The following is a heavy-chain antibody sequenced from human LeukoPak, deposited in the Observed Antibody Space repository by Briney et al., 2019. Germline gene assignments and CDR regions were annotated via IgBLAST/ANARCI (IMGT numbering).Heavy chain of an antibody. CDR2: IIPIFGTA. V-gene: IGHV1-69*05. CDR3: AGGGGGYCSGGSCYLAQGFDY. CDR1: GGTFSSYA. J-gene: IGHJ4*02. D-gene: IGHD2-15*01. Sequence: SVKVSCKASGGTFSSYAISWVRQAPGQGLEWMGRIIPIFGTANYAQRFQGRVTITTDESTSTADMERSSLRSEETAVYYGAGGGGGYCSGGSCYLAQGFDYWGQGTLVTVSS.